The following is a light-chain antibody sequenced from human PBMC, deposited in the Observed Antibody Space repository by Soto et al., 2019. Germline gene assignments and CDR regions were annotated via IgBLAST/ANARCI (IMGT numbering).Light chain of an antibody. CDR3: QQYSTSPLT. Sequence: EIELTQSPCTLSLSAGERATLSCRASQGVSSSYLAWYQQKPGAATRLLIYGASSRATDIPERFSGSGSGTDFTLTISSLEPEDFAVYYCQQYSTSPLTFGRGTKVDIK. CDR1: QGVSSSY. J-gene: IGKJ3*01. CDR2: GAS. V-gene: IGKV3-20*01.